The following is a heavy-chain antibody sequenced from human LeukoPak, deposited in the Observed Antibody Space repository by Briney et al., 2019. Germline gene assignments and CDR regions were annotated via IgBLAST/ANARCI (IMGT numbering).Heavy chain of an antibody. D-gene: IGHD2-15*01. V-gene: IGHV4-61*02. J-gene: IGHJ4*02. CDR3: ASSPTLYCSGGSCYGGPFDY. Sequence: PSETLSLTCTVSGGSISSSSYYWSWIRQPAGKGLEWIGRIYTSGSTNYNPSLKSRVTMSVDTSKNQFSLKLSSVTAADTAVYYCASSPTLYCSGGSCYGGPFDYWGQGTLVTVSS. CDR2: IYTSGST. CDR1: GGSISSSSYY.